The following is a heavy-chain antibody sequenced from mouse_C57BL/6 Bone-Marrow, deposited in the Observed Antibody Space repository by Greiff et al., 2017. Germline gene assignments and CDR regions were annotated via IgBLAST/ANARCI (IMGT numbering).Heavy chain of an antibody. CDR3: ARVDYYGSSEDLDYAMDY. Sequence: VMLEESGPELVKPGASVKISCKASGYAFSSSWMNWVKQRPGKGLEWIGRIYPGDGDTNYNGKFKGKATLTADKSSSTAYMQLSSLTSEDSAVYFCARVDYYGSSEDLDYAMDYWGQGTSVTVSS. CDR1: GYAFSSSW. J-gene: IGHJ4*01. D-gene: IGHD1-1*01. CDR2: IYPGDGDT. V-gene: IGHV1-82*01.